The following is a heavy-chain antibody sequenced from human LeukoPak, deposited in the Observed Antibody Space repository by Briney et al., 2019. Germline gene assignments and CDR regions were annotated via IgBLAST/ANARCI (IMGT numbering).Heavy chain of an antibody. CDR2: NSGCGGST. CDR1: GFTFSCYA. J-gene: IGHJ5*02. Sequence: GGSLRLSCAASGFTFSCYAMSWVHQAPAKGLEWVSANSGCGGSTYSADSVKGRFTISRDNSKNTLYLQMNSLRAEDTAVYYCAKGGIYSSSSAHARKFDPWGQGTLVTVSS. V-gene: IGHV3-23*01. CDR3: AKGGIYSSSSAHARKFDP. D-gene: IGHD6-6*01.